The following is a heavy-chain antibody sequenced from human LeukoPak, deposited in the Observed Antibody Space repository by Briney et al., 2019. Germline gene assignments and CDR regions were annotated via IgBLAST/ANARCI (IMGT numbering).Heavy chain of an antibody. CDR3: AREDVEYYDSSAWGY. J-gene: IGHJ4*02. CDR1: GFNFGSYS. Sequence: GGSLRLSCAASGFNFGSYSMTWVRQAPGKGLEWVSVISADSATTFYADSVKGRFTISRDNAKNTVFLQMSSLRAEDTAVYYCAREDVEYYDSSAWGYWGQGTLVTVSS. V-gene: IGHV3-23*01. CDR2: ISADSATT. D-gene: IGHD3-22*01.